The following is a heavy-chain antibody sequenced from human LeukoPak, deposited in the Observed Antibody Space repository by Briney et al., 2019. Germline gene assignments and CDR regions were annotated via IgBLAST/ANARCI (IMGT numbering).Heavy chain of an antibody. D-gene: IGHD6-13*01. CDR2: INPSGGST. CDR3: ARVKQQLDHYYYYGMDV. CDR1: GYTFTSYY. V-gene: IGHV1-46*01. J-gene: IGHJ6*02. Sequence: GASVKVSCKASGYTFTSYYMHWVRQAPGQGLEWMGIINPSGGSTSYAQKFQGRVTMTRDTSTSIVYMELSSLRSEDTAVYYCARVKQQLDHYYYYGMDVWGQGTTVTVSS.